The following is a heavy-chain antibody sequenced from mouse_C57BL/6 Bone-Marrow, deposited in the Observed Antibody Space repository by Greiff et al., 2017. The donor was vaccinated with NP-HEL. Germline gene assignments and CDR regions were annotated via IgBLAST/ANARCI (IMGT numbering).Heavy chain of an antibody. J-gene: IGHJ1*03. V-gene: IGHV5-6*01. D-gene: IGHD2-4*01. Sequence: EVQLVESGGDLVKPGGSLKLSCAASGFTFSSYGMSWVRQTPDKRLEWVATISSGGSYTYSPDRVKGRFTISSDNAKNTLYLQMSSLKSEDTAMYYCARHPIYYEARWYFDVWGTGTTVTVSS. CDR3: ARHPIYYEARWYFDV. CDR1: GFTFSSYG. CDR2: ISSGGSYT.